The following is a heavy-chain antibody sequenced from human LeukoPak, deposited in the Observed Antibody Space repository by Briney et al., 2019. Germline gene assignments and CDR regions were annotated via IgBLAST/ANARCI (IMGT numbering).Heavy chain of an antibody. J-gene: IGHJ4*02. V-gene: IGHV3-23*01. CDR3: AKAQGIAAFGCVDY. CDR1: GFTFSSYA. Sequence: GGFLRLSCAASGFTFSSYAMSWVRQAPGKGLEWVSAISGSGGSTYYADSVKGRFTISRDNSKNTLYLQMNSLRAEDTAVYYCAKAQGIAAFGCVDYWGQGTLVTVSS. CDR2: ISGSGGST. D-gene: IGHD6-25*01.